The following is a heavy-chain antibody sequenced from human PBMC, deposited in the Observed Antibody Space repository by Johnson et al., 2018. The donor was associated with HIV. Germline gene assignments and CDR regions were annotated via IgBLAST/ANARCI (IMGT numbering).Heavy chain of an antibody. D-gene: IGHD5-18*01. CDR3: ARPYGDTTMADAFDV. CDR1: GFTFSNYA. Sequence: QVQLVESGGGVVQPGRSLRLSCAASGFTFSNYAVHWVRQAPGKGLEWVALISYDGGIKHYADSVKGRFTISRDTSKNTLYLQMNSLRPEDTAVYYCARPYGDTTMADAFDVWGQGTMVTVSS. J-gene: IGHJ3*01. CDR2: ISYDGGIK. V-gene: IGHV3-30-3*01.